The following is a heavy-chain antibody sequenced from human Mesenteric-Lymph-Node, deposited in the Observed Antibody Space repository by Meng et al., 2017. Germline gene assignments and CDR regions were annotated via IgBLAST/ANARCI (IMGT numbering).Heavy chain of an antibody. Sequence: SETLSLTCAVSGYSISSGYYWGWIRQPPGKGLEWIGSIYHSGSTYYNPSLKSRVTISVDTSKNQFSLKLSSVTAADTAVYYCARRTFDYGAPFDYWGQGTLVTVSS. CDR2: IYHSGST. J-gene: IGHJ4*02. V-gene: IGHV4-38-2*01. D-gene: IGHD3-16*01. CDR3: ARRTFDYGAPFDY. CDR1: GYSISSGYY.